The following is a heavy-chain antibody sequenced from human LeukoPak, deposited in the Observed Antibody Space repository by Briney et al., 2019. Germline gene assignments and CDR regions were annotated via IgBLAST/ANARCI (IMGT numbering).Heavy chain of an antibody. V-gene: IGHV3-21*01. D-gene: IGHD3-9*01. CDR3: ARDLFGADFDWLFPPAGY. CDR2: ISSSSSYK. Sequence: PGGSLRLSCAASGFTFSSYSMNWVRQAPGKGVEWVSSISSSSSYKYYEDSVKGRFTISRDNAKNSLYLQMNSLRAEDTAVYYCARDLFGADFDWLFPPAGYWGQGTLVTVSS. J-gene: IGHJ4*02. CDR1: GFTFSSYS.